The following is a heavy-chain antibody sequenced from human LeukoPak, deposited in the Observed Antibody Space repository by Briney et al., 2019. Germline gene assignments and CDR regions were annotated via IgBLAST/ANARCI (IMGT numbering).Heavy chain of an antibody. V-gene: IGHV4-30-2*01. Sequence: SQTLSLTCAVSGGSISSGGYSWSWIRQPPGKGLEWIGEINHSGSTNYNPSLKSRVTISVDTSKNQFSLKLSSVTAADTAVYYCARGKSVAAVDYWGQGTLVTVSS. CDR3: ARGKSVAAVDY. CDR1: GGSISSGGYS. D-gene: IGHD6-13*01. J-gene: IGHJ4*02. CDR2: INHSGST.